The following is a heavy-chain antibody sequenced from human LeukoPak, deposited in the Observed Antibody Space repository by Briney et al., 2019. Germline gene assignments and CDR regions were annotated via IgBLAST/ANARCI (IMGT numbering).Heavy chain of an antibody. J-gene: IGHJ4*02. CDR1: GGSFSGYY. V-gene: IGHV4-34*01. CDR3: ARDLCRGLFDY. D-gene: IGHD2-15*01. CDR2: IKHSGST. Sequence: SETLSLTCAVYGGSFSGYYWNWIRQPPGKGLEWIGEIKHSGSTNYNPSLKSRVTMSVDTSRNQISLKLNSVTAADTAVYYFARDLCRGLFDYWGQGTLVTVSS.